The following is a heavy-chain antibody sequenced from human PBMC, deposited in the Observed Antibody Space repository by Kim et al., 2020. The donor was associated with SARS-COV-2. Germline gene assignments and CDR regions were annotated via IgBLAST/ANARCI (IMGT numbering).Heavy chain of an antibody. CDR2: ISYDGSNK. Sequence: GGSLRLSCAASGFTFSSYAMHWVRQAPGKGLEWVAVISYDGSNKYYADSVKGRFTISRDNSKNTLYLQMNSLRAEDTAVYYCARVPMGPWGQGTLVTVSS. D-gene: IGHD3-10*01. CDR3: ARVPMGP. V-gene: IGHV3-30*04. J-gene: IGHJ5*02. CDR1: GFTFSSYA.